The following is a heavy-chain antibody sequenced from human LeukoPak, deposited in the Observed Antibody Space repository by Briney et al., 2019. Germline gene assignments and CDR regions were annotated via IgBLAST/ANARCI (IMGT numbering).Heavy chain of an antibody. CDR1: GGSFSGYY. J-gene: IGHJ4*02. V-gene: IGHV4-34*01. CDR3: ATTSALVFDY. Sequence: SETLSLTCAVYGGSFSGYYWSWIRQPPGKGLEWIGEIKHSGSTNYNPSLKSRVTISVDTSKNQFPLKLSSVTAADTAVYYCATTSALVFDYWGQGTLVTVSS. CDR2: IKHSGST.